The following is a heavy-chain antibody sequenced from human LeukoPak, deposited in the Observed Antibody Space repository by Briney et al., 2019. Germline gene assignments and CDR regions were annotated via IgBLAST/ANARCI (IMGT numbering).Heavy chain of an antibody. CDR1: GFTFSSYA. J-gene: IGHJ4*02. V-gene: IGHV3-21*01. CDR2: ISGSSSYI. CDR3: ARDLLGWELHYFDY. D-gene: IGHD1-26*01. Sequence: GGSLRLSCAASGFTFSSYAMNWVRQAPGKGLEWVSSISGSSSYICYADSVKGRFSISRDNAKNSLYLQMNSLRAEDTAVYYCARDLLGWELHYFDYWGQGTLVTVSS.